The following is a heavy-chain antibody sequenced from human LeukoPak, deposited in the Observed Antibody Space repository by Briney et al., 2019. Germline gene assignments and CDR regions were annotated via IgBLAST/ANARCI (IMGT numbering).Heavy chain of an antibody. J-gene: IGHJ5*02. CDR2: IIPIFGTA. Sequence: SVKLSCKASGATFSSYAISWVRQAPGQGLGWMGGIIPIFGTANYAQKVQGRVTITTDEATSTAYMELSSLRSEDTAVYYCARGLGLRLGELSLTSPGLNWFDPWGQGSLVTVSS. CDR3: ARGLGLRLGELSLTSPGLNWFDP. D-gene: IGHD3-16*02. CDR1: GATFSSYA. V-gene: IGHV1-69*05.